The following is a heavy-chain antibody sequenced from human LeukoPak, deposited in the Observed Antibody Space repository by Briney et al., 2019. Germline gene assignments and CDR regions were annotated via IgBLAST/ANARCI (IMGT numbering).Heavy chain of an antibody. Sequence: PGGSLRLSCAASGFTFSNYNMNWVRQAPGKGLEWVSSITSSSTYIYYADSVKGRFTISRDNAKNSLYLQMNSLRAEDTAVYYCARVGVYDVLTGYYPFDYWGQGTLVTVSS. V-gene: IGHV3-21*01. CDR3: ARVGVYDVLTGYYPFDY. CDR2: ITSSSTYI. J-gene: IGHJ4*02. CDR1: GFTFSNYN. D-gene: IGHD3-9*01.